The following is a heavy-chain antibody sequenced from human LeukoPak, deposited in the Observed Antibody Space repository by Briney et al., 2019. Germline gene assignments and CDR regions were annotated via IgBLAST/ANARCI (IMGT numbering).Heavy chain of an antibody. J-gene: IGHJ4*02. CDR2: ISGSGGDT. D-gene: IGHD6-19*01. CDR1: GFTFRSYA. V-gene: IGHV3-23*01. Sequence: GGSLRLSCAASGFTFRSYAIYWVRQAPGKGLEWVSGISGSGGDTYFADSVKGRFTVSRDNSKNTVFLQMDSLRAEDTAVYYCAKTTAGYSSGRYPGWPIDYWGQGTLVTVSS. CDR3: AKTTAGYSSGRYPGWPIDY.